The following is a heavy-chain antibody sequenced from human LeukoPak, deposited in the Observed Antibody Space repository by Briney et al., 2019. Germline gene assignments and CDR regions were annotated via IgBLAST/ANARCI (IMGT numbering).Heavy chain of an antibody. Sequence: SSETLSLTCTVSGGSISSYYWSWIRQPPGKGLEWIGYIYYSGSTNYNPSLKSRVTISVDTSKNQFSLKLSSVTAADRAVYYCARDPLFGSYGMDVWGQGTTVTVSS. CDR3: ARDPLFGSYGMDV. D-gene: IGHD3-3*01. V-gene: IGHV4-59*01. CDR2: IYYSGST. J-gene: IGHJ6*02. CDR1: GGSISSYY.